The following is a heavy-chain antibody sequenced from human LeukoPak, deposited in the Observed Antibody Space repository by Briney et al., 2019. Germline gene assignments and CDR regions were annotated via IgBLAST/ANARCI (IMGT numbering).Heavy chain of an antibody. D-gene: IGHD1-14*01. CDR3: ARRSWNHSRGYYFDY. CDR1: GGSISSYY. Sequence: SETLSLTCTVSGGSISSYYWSWIRQPPGKGLEWIGYIYYSGRTNYNPSLKSRVTISVDTSKNQFSLKLSSVTAADTAVYYCARRSWNHSRGYYFDYWGQGTLVTVSS. V-gene: IGHV4-59*01. CDR2: IYYSGRT. J-gene: IGHJ4*02.